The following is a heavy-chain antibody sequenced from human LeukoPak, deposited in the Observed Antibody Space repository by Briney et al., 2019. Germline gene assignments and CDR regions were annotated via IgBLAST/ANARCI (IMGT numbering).Heavy chain of an antibody. CDR3: ARDFYDTSGYYYDY. CDR2: ISGSSSSYI. D-gene: IGHD3-22*01. V-gene: IGHV3-21*01. Sequence: GGSLRLSCAASGFTFSRYSMHWVRQAPGKGLEWVSSISGSSSSYIYYADSLKGRFTISRDNAKNSLYLQMNSLRAEDTAVYYCARDFYDTSGYYYDYWGQGTLVTVSS. J-gene: IGHJ4*02. CDR1: GFTFSRYS.